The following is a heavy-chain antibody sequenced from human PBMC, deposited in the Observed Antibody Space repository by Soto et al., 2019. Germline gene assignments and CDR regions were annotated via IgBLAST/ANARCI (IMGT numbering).Heavy chain of an antibody. D-gene: IGHD6-19*01. CDR3: ARVGFQAVAHYYFDY. CDR2: INPSGGST. J-gene: IGHJ4*02. V-gene: IGHV1-46*03. Sequence: ASVKVSCKASGYTFTSYYMHWVRQAPGQGLEWMGIINPSGGSTSYAQKFQGRVTMTRDTSTSTVYMELSSLRSEDTAVYYCARVGFQAVAHYYFDYWGQGSQVTVSS. CDR1: GYTFTSYY.